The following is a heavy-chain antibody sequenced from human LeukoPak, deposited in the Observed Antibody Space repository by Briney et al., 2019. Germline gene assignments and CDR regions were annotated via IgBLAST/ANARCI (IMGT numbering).Heavy chain of an antibody. V-gene: IGHV3-23*01. CDR1: GFTFSSYA. D-gene: IGHD3-22*01. CDR2: ISGRGDAT. CDR3: AKTRGYRDF. J-gene: IGHJ4*02. Sequence: GGSLRLSCAASGFTFSSYAMSWVRQAPGKGLEWVSAISGRGDATFYADSVKGRFTVSRDNPKNTVFLQMNSVRADDTAVYYCAKTRGYRDFWGQGTLVTVSS.